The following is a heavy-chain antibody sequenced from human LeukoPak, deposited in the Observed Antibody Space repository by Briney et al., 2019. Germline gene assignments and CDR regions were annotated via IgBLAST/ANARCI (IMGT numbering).Heavy chain of an antibody. D-gene: IGHD2-15*01. V-gene: IGHV4-61*08. CDR2: ICNSGST. J-gene: IGHJ5*02. Sequence: PSETLSLTCTVSGGSVSSGGYYWSWIRQPPGKRLEWIGYICNSGSTKYNPSLKSRVTISEDTSNNQFSLKLSSMTAADTAAYYCARAVVVIGAPRFDPWGQGTLVTVSS. CDR3: ARAVVVIGAPRFDP. CDR1: GGSVSSGGYY.